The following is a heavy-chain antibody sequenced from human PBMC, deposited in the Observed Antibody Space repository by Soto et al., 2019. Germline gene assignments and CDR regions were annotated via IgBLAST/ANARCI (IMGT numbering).Heavy chain of an antibody. D-gene: IGHD3-3*01. CDR3: ARGLRFLEWLSYDAFDI. J-gene: IGHJ3*02. CDR2: INPNSGGT. V-gene: IGHV1-2*02. Sequence: ASVKVSCKASGYTFTGYYMHWVRQAPGQGLEWMGWINPNSGGTNYAQKFQSRVTMTRDTSISTAYMELSRLRSDDTAVYYCARGLRFLEWLSYDAFDIWGQGTMVTVSS. CDR1: GYTFTGYY.